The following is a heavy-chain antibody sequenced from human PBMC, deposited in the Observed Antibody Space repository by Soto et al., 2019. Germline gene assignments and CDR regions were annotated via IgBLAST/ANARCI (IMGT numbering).Heavy chain of an antibody. CDR1: GFTFSSYS. Sequence: GGSLRLSCAASGFTFSSYSMNWVRQAPGKGLEWVSYISSSSSTIYYADSVKGRFTISRDNAKNSLYLQMNSLRAEDTAVYYCARESYDFWSGYQKGNAFDIWGQGTMVTVSS. V-gene: IGHV3-48*01. CDR2: ISSSSSTI. J-gene: IGHJ3*02. CDR3: ARESYDFWSGYQKGNAFDI. D-gene: IGHD3-3*01.